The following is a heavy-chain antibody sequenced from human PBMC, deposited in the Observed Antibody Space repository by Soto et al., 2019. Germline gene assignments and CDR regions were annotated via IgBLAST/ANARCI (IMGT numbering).Heavy chain of an antibody. D-gene: IGHD1-26*01. CDR3: ARKRGGRSGWFDP. CDR2: IYYSGST. Sequence: SETLSLTCTVSGLALNMYSFICIRQPPGKGLGWIGYIYYSGSTNYNPSLKSRVTISVDTSKNQFSLKLSSVTAADTAVYYCARKRGGRSGWFDPWGQGTLVTGSS. J-gene: IGHJ5*02. V-gene: IGHV4-59*01. CDR1: GLALNMYS.